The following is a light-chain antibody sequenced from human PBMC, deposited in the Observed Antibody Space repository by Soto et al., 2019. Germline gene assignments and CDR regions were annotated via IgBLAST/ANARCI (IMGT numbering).Light chain of an antibody. Sequence: DIQMTQSPSTLSASVGDRVTISCRASQSISSWLAWYQQKQGKAPKLRIYDASSLESGVPSRFSGSGFGTEFTRTISSLQPNDVETYDGQQYNSYSPWTFGQGTKVEIK. CDR3: QQYNSYSPWT. J-gene: IGKJ1*01. V-gene: IGKV1-5*01. CDR1: QSISSW. CDR2: DAS.